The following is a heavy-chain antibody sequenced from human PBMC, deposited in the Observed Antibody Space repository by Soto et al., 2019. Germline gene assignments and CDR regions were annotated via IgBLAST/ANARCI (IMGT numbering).Heavy chain of an antibody. V-gene: IGHV1-69*01. CDR2: IIPIFGTS. CDR3: ARDVLLVVVSATRAAGGLDP. D-gene: IGHD2-15*01. Sequence: QLQLVQSGAEVKKPGSSVNVSCKTSGGSFSSNTITWVRQAPGQGLEWMGGIIPIFGTSNYAQKFQGRVKITADESTTTVYMELSRLRYEDTAVYYCARDVLLVVVSATRAAGGLDPWGQGTLVTVSS. J-gene: IGHJ5*02. CDR1: GGSFSSNT.